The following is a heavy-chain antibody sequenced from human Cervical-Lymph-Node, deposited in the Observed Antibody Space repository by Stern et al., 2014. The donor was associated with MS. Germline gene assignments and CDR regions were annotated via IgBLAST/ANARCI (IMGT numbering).Heavy chain of an antibody. CDR2: ISTYNANL. J-gene: IGHJ3*01. V-gene: IGHV1-18*01. CDR3: AVLNRHRQDALNV. Sequence: QVQLVQSGAEVKKPGASVSISCKASGYTFTDYGIPWVRQAPGQGLEWMGWISTYNANLYYAEKVQDRVTMTTDTTTGTGYMELRSLRSDDTAVYYCAVLNRHRQDALNVWGQGTMVTVSS. D-gene: IGHD2-8*02. CDR1: GYTFTDYG.